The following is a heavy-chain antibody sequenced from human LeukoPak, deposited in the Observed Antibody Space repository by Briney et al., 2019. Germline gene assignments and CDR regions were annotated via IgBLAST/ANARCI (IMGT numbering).Heavy chain of an antibody. Sequence: GESLKISCKGSGYSFTSYWIGWVRQMPGKGPELMGIIYPDDSDTRYSPSFQGQVTLSADKSINTAYLQWSSLQASDTAIYYCARKHLSYGSGVRNWFDPWGQGTLVTVSS. CDR1: GYSFTSYW. J-gene: IGHJ5*02. CDR2: IYPDDSDT. V-gene: IGHV5-51*01. CDR3: ARKHLSYGSGVRNWFDP. D-gene: IGHD3-10*01.